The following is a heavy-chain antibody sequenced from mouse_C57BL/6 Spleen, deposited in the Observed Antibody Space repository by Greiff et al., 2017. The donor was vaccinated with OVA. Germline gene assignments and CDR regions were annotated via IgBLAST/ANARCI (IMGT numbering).Heavy chain of an antibody. D-gene: IGHD1-1*01. V-gene: IGHV1-20*01. CDR1: GYSFTGYF. Sequence: VQLKQSGPELVKPGDSVKISCKASGYSFTGYFMNWVMQSHGKSLEWIGRINPYNGDTFYNQKFKGKATLTVDKSSSTAHMELRSLTSEDSAVYYCARQGYGSSYEYFDVWGTGTTVTVSS. CDR2: INPYNGDT. J-gene: IGHJ1*03. CDR3: ARQGYGSSYEYFDV.